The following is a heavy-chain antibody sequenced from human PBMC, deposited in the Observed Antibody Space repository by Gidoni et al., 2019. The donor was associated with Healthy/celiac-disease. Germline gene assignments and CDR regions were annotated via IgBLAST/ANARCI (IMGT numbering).Heavy chain of an antibody. V-gene: IGHV4-61*02. D-gene: IGHD6-19*01. J-gene: IGHJ6*02. Sequence: QVQLQESGPGLVKPSQTLSLTCTVSGGSISSGRSYWSWIRQPAGKGLEWIGRIYTSGSTNYNPSLKSRVTISVETSKNQFSLKLSSVTAADTALYYCTRGEYSSGWYGQPETLYGMDVWGQGTMVTVSS. CDR2: IYTSGST. CDR1: GGSISSGRSY. CDR3: TRGEYSSGWYGQPETLYGMDV.